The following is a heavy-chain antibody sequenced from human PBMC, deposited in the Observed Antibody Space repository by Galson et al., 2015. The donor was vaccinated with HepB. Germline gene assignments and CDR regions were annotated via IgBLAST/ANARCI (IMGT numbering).Heavy chain of an antibody. CDR3: ARGLDGSGWSPGGYYMDV. CDR2: IIPIFGTA. V-gene: IGHV1-69*13. D-gene: IGHD6-19*01. CDR1: GGTFSSYA. J-gene: IGHJ6*03. Sequence: SVKVSCKASGGTFSSYAISWVRQAPGQGLEWMGGIIPIFGTANYAQKFQGRVTITADESTSTAYMELSSLRSEDTAVYYCARGLDGSGWSPGGYYMDVWGKGTTVTVSS.